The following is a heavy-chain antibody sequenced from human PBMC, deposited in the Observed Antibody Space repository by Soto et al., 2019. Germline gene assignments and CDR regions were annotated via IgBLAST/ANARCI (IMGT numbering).Heavy chain of an antibody. CDR3: ASYDDPPRDGMDV. V-gene: IGHV4-4*02. CDR2: IYHSGST. J-gene: IGHJ6*02. D-gene: IGHD3-3*01. Sequence: SETLSLTCAVSGGSISSSNWWSWVRQPPGKGLEWIGEIYHSGSTNYNPSLKSRVTISVDKSKNQFSLKLSSVTAADTAVYYCASYDDPPRDGMDVWGQGTTVTVSS. CDR1: GGSISSSNW.